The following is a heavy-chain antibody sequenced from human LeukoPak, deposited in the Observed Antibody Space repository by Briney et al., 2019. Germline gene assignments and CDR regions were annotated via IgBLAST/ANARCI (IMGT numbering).Heavy chain of an antibody. J-gene: IGHJ3*02. D-gene: IGHD4-23*01. Sequence: PSETLSLTCAVYGGSFSGYYWSWIRQPPGKGLEWIGEINHSGSTNYNPSLKSRVTISVDTSKNQFSLKLSSMTAADTAVYYCARVSGNSDAFDIWGQGTMVTVSS. CDR2: INHSGST. V-gene: IGHV4-34*01. CDR1: GGSFSGYY. CDR3: ARVSGNSDAFDI.